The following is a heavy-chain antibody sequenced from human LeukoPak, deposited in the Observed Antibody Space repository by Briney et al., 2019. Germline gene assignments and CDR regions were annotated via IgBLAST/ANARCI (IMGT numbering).Heavy chain of an antibody. D-gene: IGHD3-22*01. V-gene: IGHV4-39*07. CDR1: GGSISSSSYY. J-gene: IGHJ5*02. Sequence: PSETLSLTCTVSGGSISSSSYYWGWIRQPPGKGLEWIGSIYYSGSTYYSPSVKSRVTISLDTSRNQFSLKLNSVTAADTAVYYCARAYDSSGYYPSWGQGTLVTVSS. CDR2: IYYSGST. CDR3: ARAYDSSGYYPS.